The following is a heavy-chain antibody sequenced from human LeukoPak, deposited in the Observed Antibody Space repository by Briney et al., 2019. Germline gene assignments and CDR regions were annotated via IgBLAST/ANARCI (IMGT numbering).Heavy chain of an antibody. J-gene: IGHJ4*02. D-gene: IGHD3-22*01. Sequence: GASVKVSCKASGYTFTSYGISWVRQAPGQGLEWMGWISAYNGNTNYAQKLLGRVTMTTDTSTSTAYMELRSLRSDDTAVYYCARVGNPKYYYDSSGFPAYWGQGTLVTVSS. V-gene: IGHV1-18*01. CDR3: ARVGNPKYYYDSSGFPAY. CDR2: ISAYNGNT. CDR1: GYTFTSYG.